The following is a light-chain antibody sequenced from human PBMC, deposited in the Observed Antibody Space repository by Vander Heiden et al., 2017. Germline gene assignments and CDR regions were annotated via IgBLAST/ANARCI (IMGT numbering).Light chain of an antibody. J-gene: IGLJ1*01. V-gene: IGLV2-23*02. CDR1: SKDVGKYSL. CDR2: DVS. CDR3: CSYAGPDTYV. Sequence: QSALTQPASVSGAPGQSVSISCTGTSKDVGKYSLVPWYQQNPGKAPKLIIYDVSERPSGVSDRFSGSKSGNTASLTISGLQAEDEADYYCCSYAGPDTYVFGTVTKVTVL.